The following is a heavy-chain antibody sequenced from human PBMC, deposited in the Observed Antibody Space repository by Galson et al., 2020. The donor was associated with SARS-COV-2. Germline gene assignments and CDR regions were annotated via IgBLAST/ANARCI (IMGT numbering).Heavy chain of an antibody. J-gene: IGHJ4*02. D-gene: IGHD3-22*01. V-gene: IGHV3-48*03. CDR3: ARAGYRSGYFDY. CDR2: ISSSGSTI. CDR1: GFTFSSYE. Sequence: GGSLRLSCAASGFTFSSYEMNWVRQAPGKGLEWVSYISSSGSTIYYADSVKGRFTISRDNAKNSLYLQMNSLRAEDTAVYYCARAGYRSGYFDYWGQGTLVTVSS.